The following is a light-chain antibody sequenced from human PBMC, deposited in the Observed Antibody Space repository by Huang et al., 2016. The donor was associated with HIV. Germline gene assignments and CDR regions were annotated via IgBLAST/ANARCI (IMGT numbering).Light chain of an antibody. Sequence: DIVMTQSPPSLPVTPGEPASISCRSSQSLLHSNGYNYLNWYLQKPGQSPQLLVSLGSNRASGVPDRFSGSGSGTDFTLKISRVEAEDVGLYYCMQALQTPWTFGQGTKVEIK. CDR3: MQALQTPWT. CDR2: LGS. V-gene: IGKV2-28*01. CDR1: QSLLHSNGYNY. J-gene: IGKJ1*01.